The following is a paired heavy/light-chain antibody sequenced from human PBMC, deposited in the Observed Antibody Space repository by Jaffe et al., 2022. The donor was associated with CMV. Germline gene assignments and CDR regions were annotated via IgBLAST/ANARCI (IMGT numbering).Heavy chain of an antibody. V-gene: IGHV3-23*04. CDR2: ISGSGGST. CDR3: AKGGGYSYAKGGYYYYYYMDV. D-gene: IGHD5-18*01. CDR1: GFTFSSYA. Sequence: EVQLVESGGGLVQPGGSLRLSCAASGFTFSSYAMSWVRQAPGKGLEWVSAISGSGGSTYYADSVKGRFTISRDNSKNTLYLQMNSLRAEDTAVYYCAKGGGYSYAKGGYYYYYYMDVWGKGTTVTVSS. J-gene: IGHJ6*03.
Light chain of an antibody. CDR3: QQYNNWPLP. J-gene: IGKJ4*01. Sequence: EIVMTQSPATLSVSPGERATLSCRASQSVSSNLAWYQQKPGQAPRLLIYGASTRATGIPARFSGSGSGTEFTLTISSLQSEDFAVYYCQQYNNWPLPFGGGTKVEIK. CDR1: QSVSSN. CDR2: GAS. V-gene: IGKV3-15*01.